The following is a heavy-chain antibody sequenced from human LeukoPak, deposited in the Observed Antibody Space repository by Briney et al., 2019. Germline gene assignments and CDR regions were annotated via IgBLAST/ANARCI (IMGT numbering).Heavy chain of an antibody. V-gene: IGHV1-2*06. CDR3: ARVRPTIAVAGTRWFDP. CDR1: GYTFTGYY. Sequence: ASVKVSCKASGYTFTGYYMHWVRQAPGQGLEWMGRINPHSGGTNYAQKFQARVTMTRDTSISTAYMELSSLRSEDTAVYYCARVRPTIAVAGTRWFDPWGQGTLVTVSS. J-gene: IGHJ5*02. D-gene: IGHD6-19*01. CDR2: INPHSGGT.